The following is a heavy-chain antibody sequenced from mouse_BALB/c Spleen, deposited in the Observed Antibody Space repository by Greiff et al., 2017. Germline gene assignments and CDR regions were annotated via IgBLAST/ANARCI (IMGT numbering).Heavy chain of an antibody. CDR3: AVIYYGNRYFDY. D-gene: IGHD2-1*01. J-gene: IGHJ2*01. CDR2: IYPGDGDT. Sequence: QVQLKQSGAELVRPGSSVKISCKASGYAFSSYWMNWVKQRPGQGLEWIGQIYPGDGDTNYNGKFKGKATLTADKSSSTAYMQLSSLTSEDSAVYFCAVIYYGNRYFDYWGQGTTRTVSS. CDR1: GYAFSSYW. V-gene: IGHV1-80*01.